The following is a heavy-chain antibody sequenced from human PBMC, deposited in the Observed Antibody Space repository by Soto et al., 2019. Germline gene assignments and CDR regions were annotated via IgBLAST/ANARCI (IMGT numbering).Heavy chain of an antibody. CDR1: GGSFSGYY. V-gene: IGHV4-34*01. Sequence: PSETLSLTCAVYGGSFSGYYWSWIRQPPGKGLEWIGEINHSGSTNYNPSLKSRVTISVDTSKNQFSLKLSSVTAADTAVYYCARARTIHYYGSGSYVHWGQGTLLTVSS. D-gene: IGHD3-10*01. CDR2: INHSGST. CDR3: ARARTIHYYGSGSYVH. J-gene: IGHJ4*02.